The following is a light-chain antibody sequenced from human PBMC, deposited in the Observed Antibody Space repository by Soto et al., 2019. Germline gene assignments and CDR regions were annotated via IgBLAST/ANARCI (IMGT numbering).Light chain of an antibody. Sequence: EIVVTQSPATLSASPGERVTLSCRASQFVSRSLAWYQQRLGQVPGLLIYDTSTRAPGISARFSGSGSGTEFTLTISSLQSEDFAVYYCQEYIHWPPGMFGPGTTVDIK. V-gene: IGKV3-15*01. CDR2: DTS. CDR3: QEYIHWPPGM. CDR1: QFVSRS. J-gene: IGKJ1*01.